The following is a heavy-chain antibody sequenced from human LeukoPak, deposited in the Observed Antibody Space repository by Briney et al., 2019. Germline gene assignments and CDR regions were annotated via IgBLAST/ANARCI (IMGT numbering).Heavy chain of an antibody. V-gene: IGHV4-59*01. CDR3: ARWNSNYFSFVY. J-gene: IGHJ4*02. D-gene: IGHD4-11*01. Sequence: PSETLSLTCTVSGGSMSSYYWSWIRQPPGKGLEWIGFIYYSGSTYYNPSLKSRVTISVDTSKNKFSLKLSSVTAADTAVYYCARWNSNYFSFVYWGQGTLVSVSS. CDR1: GGSMSSYY. CDR2: IYYSGST.